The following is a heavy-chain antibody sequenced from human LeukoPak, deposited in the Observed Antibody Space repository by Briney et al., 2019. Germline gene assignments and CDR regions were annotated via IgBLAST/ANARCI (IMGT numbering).Heavy chain of an antibody. CDR3: ARDRVGGSFDF. Sequence: GGSLRPSCAASGFAFSSYAMNWVRQAPGKELEWVSFISSTSETIYYADSMKGRFTISRDNAENSLYLQMSSLRADDTAVYYCARDRVGGSFDFWGQGTLVTVSS. D-gene: IGHD6-19*01. J-gene: IGHJ4*02. CDR1: GFAFSSYA. V-gene: IGHV3-48*01. CDR2: ISSTSETI.